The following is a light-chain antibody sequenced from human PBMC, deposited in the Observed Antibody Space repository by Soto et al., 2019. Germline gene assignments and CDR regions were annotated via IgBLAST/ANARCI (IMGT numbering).Light chain of an antibody. CDR2: DAS. CDR1: ESVSRY. Sequence: EIVLTQSPATLSLSPGNRATLSCRASESVSRYLVWYQQKPGQAPRLLIYDASNRATGIPARFSGSGSGTDFTLTITSLEPEDFAVYYCQQRSNWPSTFGGGTKVEIK. V-gene: IGKV3-11*01. J-gene: IGKJ4*01. CDR3: QQRSNWPST.